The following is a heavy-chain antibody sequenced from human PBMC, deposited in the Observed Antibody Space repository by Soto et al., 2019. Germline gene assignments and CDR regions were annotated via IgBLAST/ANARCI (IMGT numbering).Heavy chain of an antibody. D-gene: IGHD3-22*01. CDR2: IYYSGST. V-gene: IGHV4-59*01. CDR3: ARGYYDSSGYFRPTLYFDY. Sequence: XETLSLTCAVSGGSISSYYWSWIRQPPGKGLEWIGYIYYSGSTNYNPSLKSRVTISVDTSKNQFSLKLSSVTAADTAVYYCARGYYDSSGYFRPTLYFDYWGQGTLVTVSS. CDR1: GGSISSYY. J-gene: IGHJ4*02.